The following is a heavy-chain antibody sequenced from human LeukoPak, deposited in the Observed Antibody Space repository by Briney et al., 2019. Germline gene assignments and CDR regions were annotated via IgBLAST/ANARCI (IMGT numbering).Heavy chain of an antibody. CDR3: ARETRWSTVYYFDY. J-gene: IGHJ4*02. CDR1: GGSISSGSYY. V-gene: IGHV4-61*02. D-gene: IGHD4-23*01. CDR2: IYTSGST. Sequence: SETLSLTCTVSGGSISSGSYYWSWIRQPAGKGLEWIGRIYTSGSTNYNPSLKSRVTISVDTSKNQFSLKLSSVTAADTAVYYCARETRWSTVYYFDYWGQGTLVTVSS.